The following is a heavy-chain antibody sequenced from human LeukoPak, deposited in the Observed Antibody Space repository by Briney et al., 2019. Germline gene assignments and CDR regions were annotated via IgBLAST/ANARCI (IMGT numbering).Heavy chain of an antibody. CDR3: ARERSIGSLDY. CDR2: ISSSSSYI. J-gene: IGHJ4*02. V-gene: IGHV3-21*01. Sequence: GGSLTLSCAASGFTFNSYSMNWVRQAPGKDLEGVSSISSSSSYIYYADSVKGRFTISRDNAKNSLYLQMNSLRAEDTAVYYCARERSIGSLDYWGQGTLVTVSS. CDR1: GFTFNSYS. D-gene: IGHD1-26*01.